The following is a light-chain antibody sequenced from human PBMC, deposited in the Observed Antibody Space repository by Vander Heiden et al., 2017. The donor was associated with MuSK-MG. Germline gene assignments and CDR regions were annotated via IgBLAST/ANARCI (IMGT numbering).Light chain of an antibody. CDR3: QVWDNNAGV. Sequence: SYELTQPRSVSVTLGQTATITCGGNNFGSKNVHWYQQRPGQAPILVIYRDNNRPSGIPERFTATTRGNSATLTISRAQAGDDGDYYCQVWDNNAGVFGGGTKLTVL. CDR2: RDN. V-gene: IGLV3-9*01. CDR1: NFGSKN. J-gene: IGLJ3*02.